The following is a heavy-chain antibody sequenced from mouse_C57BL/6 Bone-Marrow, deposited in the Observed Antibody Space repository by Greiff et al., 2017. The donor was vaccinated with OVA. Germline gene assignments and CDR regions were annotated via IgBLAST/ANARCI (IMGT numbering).Heavy chain of an antibody. D-gene: IGHD1-1*01. CDR1: GFTFSSYA. V-gene: IGHV5-4*03. CDR3: ARGGEYYGSSSFYAMDY. CDR2: ISDGGSYT. Sequence: DVKLVESGGGLVKPGGSLKLSCAASGFTFSSYAMSWVRQTPEKRLEWVATISDGGSYTYYPDNVKGRFTISRDTAKNNLYLQMRHLKSEDTAMYYCARGGEYYGSSSFYAMDYWGQGTSVTVSS. J-gene: IGHJ4*01.